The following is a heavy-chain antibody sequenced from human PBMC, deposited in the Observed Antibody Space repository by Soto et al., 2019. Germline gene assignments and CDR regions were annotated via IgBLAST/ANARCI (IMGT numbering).Heavy chain of an antibody. Sequence: ASVKVSCTAYGYTFTTYGISWVRQAPGQGLVWMGWISAYNGNTHYAQKLQGRVTMTTDTSTSTAYVELRSLRSDDTAVYYCAREYSSSWYRKYNWFDPLGQGTLVTVSS. D-gene: IGHD6-13*01. CDR1: GYTFTTYG. J-gene: IGHJ5*02. V-gene: IGHV1-18*04. CDR3: AREYSSSWYRKYNWFDP. CDR2: ISAYNGNT.